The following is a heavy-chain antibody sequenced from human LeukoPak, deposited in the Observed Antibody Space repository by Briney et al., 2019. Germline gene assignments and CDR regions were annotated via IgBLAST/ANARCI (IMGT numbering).Heavy chain of an antibody. CDR2: MSYSGST. J-gene: IGHJ4*02. Sequence: PSETLSLTCTVSGGSITSSSYSWGWIRQPPGKGLEWIASMSYSGSTYYNPSLKSRVTISVDTSRNQFSLKLSSVTAADTAVYYCARGNYDSSGYYYVGYWGQGTLVTVSS. V-gene: IGHV4-39*07. CDR1: GGSITSSSYS. CDR3: ARGNYDSSGYYYVGY. D-gene: IGHD3-22*01.